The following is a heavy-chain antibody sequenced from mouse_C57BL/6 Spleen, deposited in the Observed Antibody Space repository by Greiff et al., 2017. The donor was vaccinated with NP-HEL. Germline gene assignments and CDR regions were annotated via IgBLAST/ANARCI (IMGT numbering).Heavy chain of an antibody. CDR2: IDPSDSYT. D-gene: IGHD2-4*01. V-gene: IGHV1-59*01. J-gene: IGHJ3*01. CDR1: GYTFTSYW. CDR3: ARGDDYSPFAY. Sequence: QVQLQQPGAELVRPGTSVKLSCTASGYTFTSYWMHWVKQRPGQGLEWIGVIDPSDSYTNYNQKFKGKATLTVDTSSSTAYMQLSSLTSEDSAVYYCARGDDYSPFAYWGQGTLVTVSA.